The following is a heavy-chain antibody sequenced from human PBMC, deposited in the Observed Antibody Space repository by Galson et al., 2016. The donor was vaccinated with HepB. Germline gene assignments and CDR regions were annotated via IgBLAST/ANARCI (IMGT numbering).Heavy chain of an antibody. CDR3: ARLFGGYIDY. Sequence: CAASGFALSNYAMSWVRQAPGKGLEWVSDISGSGITTYYADSVKGRFTISRDNSKKTVYLQMSSLRAEDTAVYYCARLFGGYIDYWGQGTLVTVSS. J-gene: IGHJ4*02. D-gene: IGHD2-15*01. CDR2: ISGSGITT. CDR1: GFALSNYA. V-gene: IGHV3-23*01.